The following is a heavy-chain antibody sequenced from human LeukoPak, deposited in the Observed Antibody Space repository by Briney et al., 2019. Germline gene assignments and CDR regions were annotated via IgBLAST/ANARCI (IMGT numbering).Heavy chain of an antibody. CDR2: INPSGST. CDR3: ARGDWDASGYFQQ. J-gene: IGHJ1*01. Sequence: SETLSLTCAVYGASFSGHYWTWIRQPPGKGLEWIGEINPSGSTKYNPSLKSRVIISVDTSKNQFALKLSSVTAADTAVYYCARGDWDASGYFQQWGQGTLVTVSS. CDR1: GASFSGHY. V-gene: IGHV4-34*01. D-gene: IGHD3-9*01.